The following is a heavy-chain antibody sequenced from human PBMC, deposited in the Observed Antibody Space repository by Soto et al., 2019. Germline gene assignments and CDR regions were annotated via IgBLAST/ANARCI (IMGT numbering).Heavy chain of an antibody. V-gene: IGHV1-69*06. CDR1: GGTFSSYA. Sequence: SVKVSCKASGGTFSSYAISWVRQAPGQGLEWMGGIIPIFGTANYAQKFQGRVTITADKSTSTAYMELSSLRSEDTAVYYCARVRGYCSGGSCYYYYGMDVWGQGTTVTVSS. CDR2: IIPIFGTA. D-gene: IGHD2-15*01. J-gene: IGHJ6*02. CDR3: ARVRGYCSGGSCYYYYGMDV.